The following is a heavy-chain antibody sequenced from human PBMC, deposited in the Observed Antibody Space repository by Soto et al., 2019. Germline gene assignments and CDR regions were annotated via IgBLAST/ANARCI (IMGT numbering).Heavy chain of an antibody. CDR2: IRSKAYGGTT. D-gene: IGHD3-10*01. CDR1: GFTFGDYA. J-gene: IGHJ4*02. CDR3: TRAPASRYGSGSYTLVDY. V-gene: IGHV3-49*03. Sequence: GGSLRLSCTASGFTFGDYAMSWFRQAPGKGLEWVGFIRSKAYGGTTEYAASVKGRFTISRDDSKSIAYLQMNSLKTEDTAMYYCTRAPASRYGSGSYTLVDYWGQGTLVTVSS.